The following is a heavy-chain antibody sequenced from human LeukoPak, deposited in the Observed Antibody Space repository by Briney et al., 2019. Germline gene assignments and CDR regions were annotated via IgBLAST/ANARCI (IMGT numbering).Heavy chain of an antibody. V-gene: IGHV1-69*02. CDR2: IIPILGIA. Sequence: ASVKVSCKAPGGTFSSYTISWVRQAPGQGLEWMGRIIPILGIANYAQKFQGRVTITADKSTSTAYMELSSLRSEDTAVYYCASFVGMGAFDIWGQGTMVTVSS. CDR1: GGTFSSYT. CDR3: ASFVGMGAFDI. J-gene: IGHJ3*02. D-gene: IGHD5-24*01.